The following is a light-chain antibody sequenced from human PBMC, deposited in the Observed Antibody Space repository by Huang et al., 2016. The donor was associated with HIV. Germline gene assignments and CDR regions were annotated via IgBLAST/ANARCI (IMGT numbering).Light chain of an antibody. J-gene: IGKJ1*01. V-gene: IGKV3-15*01. CDR2: GAS. CDR1: QTVSRN. CDR3: QQYNDWPPWT. Sequence: EIVMTQSPATLAVSPGERATLSCRASQTVSRNLAWYQQIPGQAPRLLIYGASTRATDIPAKFSGGGSGTEFTLTISSLQSAEFAVYYCQQYNDWPPWTFGQGTKVEIK.